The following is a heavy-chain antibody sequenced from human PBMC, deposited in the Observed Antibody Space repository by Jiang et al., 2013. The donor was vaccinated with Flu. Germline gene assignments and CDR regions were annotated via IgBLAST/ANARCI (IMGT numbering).Heavy chain of an antibody. V-gene: IGHV4-34*01. CDR3: ARSAGRYCSGGSCYYNWFDP. D-gene: IGHD2-15*01. Sequence: LLKPSETLSLTCAVYGGSFSGYYWSWIRQPPGKGLEWIGEINHSGSTNYNPSLKSRVTISVDTSKNQFSLKLSSVTAADTAVYYCARSAGRYCSGGSCYYNWFDPWGQGTLVTVSS. J-gene: IGHJ5*02. CDR2: INHSGST. CDR1: GGSFSGYY.